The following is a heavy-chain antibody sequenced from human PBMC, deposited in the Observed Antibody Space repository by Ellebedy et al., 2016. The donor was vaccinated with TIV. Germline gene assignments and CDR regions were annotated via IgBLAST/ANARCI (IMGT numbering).Heavy chain of an antibody. V-gene: IGHV3-7*04. CDR3: ARGQGWIDY. CDR1: GFTFSGYW. Sequence: GESLKISXAASGFTFSGYWISWVRQAPGKGLEWVANIKEDGSEKYYVDSVKGRFTISRDNAKNSLHLQMNSLRAEDTAVYYCARGQGWIDYWGQGTLVTVSS. D-gene: IGHD6-19*01. CDR2: IKEDGSEK. J-gene: IGHJ4*02.